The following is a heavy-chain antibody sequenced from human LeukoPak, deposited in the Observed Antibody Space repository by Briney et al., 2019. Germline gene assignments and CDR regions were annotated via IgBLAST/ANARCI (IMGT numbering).Heavy chain of an antibody. V-gene: IGHV1-2*02. D-gene: IGHD6-19*01. J-gene: IGHJ4*02. CDR1: GYTFTGYY. CDR3: ARAGDDSSGWYDY. CDR2: INPNSGGT. Sequence: GASVKVSCKASGYTFTGYYMHWVRQAPGQGLEWMGWINPNSGGTNYAQKFQSRVTMTRDTSISTAYMELSGLTSDDTAVYYCARAGDDSSGWYDYWGQGTLVTVSS.